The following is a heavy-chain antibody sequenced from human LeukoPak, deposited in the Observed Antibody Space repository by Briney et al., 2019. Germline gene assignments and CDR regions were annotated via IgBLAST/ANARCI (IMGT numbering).Heavy chain of an antibody. CDR2: IYHSGST. Sequence: GSLRLSCAASGFTFSNYALSWVRQAPGKGLEWIGSIYHSGSTYYNPSLKSRVTISVDTSKNQFSLKLSSVTAADTAVYYCARRGYSSGWNRFDYWGQGTLVTVSS. CDR3: ARRGYSSGWNRFDY. V-gene: IGHV4-38-2*01. D-gene: IGHD6-19*01. J-gene: IGHJ4*02. CDR1: GFTFSNYA.